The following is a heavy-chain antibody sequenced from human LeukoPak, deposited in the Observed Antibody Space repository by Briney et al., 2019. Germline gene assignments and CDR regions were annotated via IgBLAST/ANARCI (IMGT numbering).Heavy chain of an antibody. D-gene: IGHD6-19*01. CDR3: ARGVRYSSGYFDY. V-gene: IGHV3-33*01. J-gene: IGHJ4*02. Sequence: PGRSLRLSCTASGFTFNNYGMHWVRQAPGKGLEWVAVIRYDGSNKYYADSVKGRFTISRDNSKNTLYLQMNSLRAEDTAVYYCARGVRYSSGYFDYWGQGTLVTVSS. CDR2: IRYDGSNK. CDR1: GFTFNNYG.